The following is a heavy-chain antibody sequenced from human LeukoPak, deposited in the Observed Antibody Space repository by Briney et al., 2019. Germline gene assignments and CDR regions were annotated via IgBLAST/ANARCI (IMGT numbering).Heavy chain of an antibody. CDR2: IRSSDSTT. Sequence: PGGSLRLSCAASGFSFSRYGMKWVRQAPGKGLEWLSYIRSSDSTTYYADSVKGRFTISRDNAKNSLYLQMDSLRVEDTAVYYCASSYYGSGFNAWGQGTLVTASS. CDR3: ASSYYGSGFNA. J-gene: IGHJ5*02. V-gene: IGHV3-48*04. D-gene: IGHD3-10*01. CDR1: GFSFSRYG.